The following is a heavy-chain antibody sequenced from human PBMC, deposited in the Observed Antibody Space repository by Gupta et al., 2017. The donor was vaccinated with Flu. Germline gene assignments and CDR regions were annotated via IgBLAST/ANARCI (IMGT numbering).Heavy chain of an antibody. V-gene: IGHV4-59*08. J-gene: IGHJ2*01. Sequence: ISDYYWSWIRQPPGKGLEWIGYIYYSGRTNYNPALKSRVTISVDTPKNQFSLNMLSVTGADTDMYYCARHPGGVNWYLDLWGRGTMVTVYS. CDR2: IYYSGRT. D-gene: IGHD2-8*02. CDR1: ISDYY. CDR3: ARHPGGVNWYLDL.